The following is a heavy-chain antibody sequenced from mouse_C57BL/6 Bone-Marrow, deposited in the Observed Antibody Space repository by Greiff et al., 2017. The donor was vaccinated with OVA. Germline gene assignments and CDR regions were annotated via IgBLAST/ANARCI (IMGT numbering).Heavy chain of an antibody. CDR1: GYTFTSYT. J-gene: IGHJ2*01. CDR3: TRGYYFDY. Sequence: SGAELARPGASVKMSCKASGYTFTSYTIHWVNQRPGQGLEWIGYIVPTNDYTNYNQKFKGKATLTADKSSSTAYMQLSSLTSEDSAVYYGTRGYYFDYWGRGTTLTVSA. V-gene: IGHV1-4*01. CDR2: IVPTNDYT.